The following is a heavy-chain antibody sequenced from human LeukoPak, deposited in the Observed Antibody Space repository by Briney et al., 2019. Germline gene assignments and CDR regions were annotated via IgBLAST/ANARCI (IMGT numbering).Heavy chain of an antibody. CDR2: IKQDGSEK. Sequence: GGSLRLSCAASVFTFSSYWMSWVRQAPWKGLEWVANIKQDGSEKYYVDSVKGRFTISRDSAKNSLYLQMNSLRVEDTAVYYCARLGLEVGGPNWFDPWGQGTLVTVSS. CDR3: ARLGLEVGGPNWFDP. V-gene: IGHV3-7*01. D-gene: IGHD1-1*01. CDR1: VFTFSSYW. J-gene: IGHJ5*02.